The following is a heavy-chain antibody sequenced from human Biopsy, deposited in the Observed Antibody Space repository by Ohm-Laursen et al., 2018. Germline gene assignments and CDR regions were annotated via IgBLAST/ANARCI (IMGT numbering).Heavy chain of an antibody. CDR3: ARDYGSGSLFDP. V-gene: IGHV4-59*12. Sequence: SDTLSLTCSVSGGSISSSYWSWIRQPPGKGLEWIGGIYYSGSTNYNPSLKSRVTISVDTSKNQFSMRLTSVTAADTAVYYCARDYGSGSLFDPWGQGTLVTVSS. J-gene: IGHJ5*02. CDR2: IYYSGST. CDR1: GGSISSSY. D-gene: IGHD2-15*01.